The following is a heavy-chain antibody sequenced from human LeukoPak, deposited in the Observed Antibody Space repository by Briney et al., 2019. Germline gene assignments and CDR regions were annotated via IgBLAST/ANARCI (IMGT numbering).Heavy chain of an antibody. V-gene: IGHV1-18*01. CDR2: ISAYNGNT. CDR1: GYTFTIYG. CDR3: ARGGAAAAVNIDY. D-gene: IGHD6-13*01. Sequence: ASVTVSCTASGYTFTIYGISWVRQAPGQGLGWLGWISAYNGNTNYAQKLQGRVTMTTDTSTSTAYMELRTLRSDDTAVYYCARGGAAAAVNIDYWGQGTLVTVSS. J-gene: IGHJ4*02.